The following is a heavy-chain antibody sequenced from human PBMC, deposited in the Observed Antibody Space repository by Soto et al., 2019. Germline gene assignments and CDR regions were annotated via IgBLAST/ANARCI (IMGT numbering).Heavy chain of an antibody. J-gene: IGHJ6*02. Sequence: SETLSLTCNVSGGCIRSYYWSWSRQPAGKALEWIGRIYTSGTTNYNPSLKSRATMLVDTSKNQFSLKLSSVTAADTAVYYCAREAASGFGMDVWGQGTTVTVSS. CDR2: IYTSGTT. CDR3: AREAASGFGMDV. V-gene: IGHV4-4*07. CDR1: GGCIRSYY. D-gene: IGHD6-25*01.